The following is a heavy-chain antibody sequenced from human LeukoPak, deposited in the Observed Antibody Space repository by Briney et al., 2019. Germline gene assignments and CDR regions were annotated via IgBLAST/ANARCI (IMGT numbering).Heavy chain of an antibody. CDR3: ARSKLIAAAGNDAFDI. J-gene: IGHJ3*02. V-gene: IGHV4-39*01. Sequence: SETLSLTCTVSGGSISSSSYYWGWIRQPPGKGLEWIGSIYYSGSAYYNPSLKSRVTISVDTSKNQFSLKLSSVTAADTAVYYCARSKLIAAAGNDAFDIWGQGTMVTVSS. D-gene: IGHD6-13*01. CDR2: IYYSGSA. CDR1: GGSISSSSYY.